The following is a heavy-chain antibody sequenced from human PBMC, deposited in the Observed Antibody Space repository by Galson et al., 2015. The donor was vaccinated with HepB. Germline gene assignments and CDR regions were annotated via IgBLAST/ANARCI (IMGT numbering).Heavy chain of an antibody. CDR3: AADLGLVPLAR. V-gene: IGHV1-24*01. D-gene: IGHD6-6*01. CDR1: EYTLSELT. CDR2: FDLEDGET. J-gene: IGHJ5*02. Sequence: SVKVSCKVSEYTLSELTMHWVRQAPGEGLEWMGGFDLEDGETIYAEKFQGRVTMTEDTSTDTAYMELSSLRSQDTAVYYGAADLGLVPLARWGQGTLVTVSS.